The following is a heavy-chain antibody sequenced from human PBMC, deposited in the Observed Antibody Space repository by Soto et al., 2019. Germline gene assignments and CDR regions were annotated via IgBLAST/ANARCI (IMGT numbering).Heavy chain of an antibody. D-gene: IGHD2-15*01. CDR1: GGTFSSYA. J-gene: IGHJ6*02. Sequence: SVKVSCKASGGTFSSYAISWVRQAPGQGLEWMGGIIPIFGTANYAQKFQGRVTITADKSTSTAYMELSSLRSEDTTVYYCARDKQVAGYGMDVWGQGTTVTVSS. CDR3: ARDKQVAGYGMDV. CDR2: IIPIFGTA. V-gene: IGHV1-69*06.